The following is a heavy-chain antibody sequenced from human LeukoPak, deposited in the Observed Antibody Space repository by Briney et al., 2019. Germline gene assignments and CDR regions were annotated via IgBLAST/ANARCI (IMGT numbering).Heavy chain of an antibody. CDR3: ARHKVRDWFDP. J-gene: IGHJ5*02. Sequence: PSETLSLTCTVSGGSISNNIYYWAWIRQPPGKGLEWIGSIYYSGSTDYNPSLKSRVTISVDTSKNQFSLKLTSVTAADTAVYYCARHKVRDWFDPWGQGTLVTVSP. V-gene: IGHV4-39*01. CDR2: IYYSGST. CDR1: GGSISNNIYY.